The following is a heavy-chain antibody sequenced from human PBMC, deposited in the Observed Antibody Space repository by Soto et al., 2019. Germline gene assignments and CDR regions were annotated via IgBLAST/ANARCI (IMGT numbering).Heavy chain of an antibody. V-gene: IGHV1-3*01. Sequence: VASVKVSCKASGYIFTDYTIHWVRQAPGQRLELMGWINAGNGDTKYSHQFQGRVSFSRDTSASTVYMELSSLRSEDTAVYYCAREGLVRGVLRGIRFDPWGQGTLVTVSS. CDR3: AREGLVRGVLRGIRFDP. J-gene: IGHJ5*02. CDR1: GYIFTDYT. D-gene: IGHD3-10*01. CDR2: INAGNGDT.